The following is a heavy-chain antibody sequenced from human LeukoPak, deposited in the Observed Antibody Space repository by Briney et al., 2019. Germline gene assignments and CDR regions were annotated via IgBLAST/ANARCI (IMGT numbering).Heavy chain of an antibody. D-gene: IGHD1-26*01. V-gene: IGHV3-23*01. Sequence: LTGGSLRLSCAASGFTFISDAISSVSQAPGKGMEWGSAISGSGGSTYYADSVKGRFSISRDNSKNTLYLQMNSLRAEDTAVYYCAKAQGGSYHSGIVWGRGTLDSVSS. J-gene: IGHJ4*02. CDR1: GFTFISDA. CDR3: AKAQGGSYHSGIV. CDR2: ISGSGGST.